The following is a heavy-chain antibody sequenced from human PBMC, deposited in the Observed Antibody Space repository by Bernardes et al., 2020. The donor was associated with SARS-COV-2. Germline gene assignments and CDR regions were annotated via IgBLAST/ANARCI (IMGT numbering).Heavy chain of an antibody. CDR1: GFTFSSYD. J-gene: IGHJ4*02. Sequence: GGSLRLSCAASGFTFSSYDMHWVRQATGKGLEWVSAIGTAGDTYYPGSVKGRFTISRENAKNSLYLQMNSLRAGDTAVYYCARGTSYGSGSPFDYWGQGTLVTVSS. V-gene: IGHV3-13*01. CDR2: IGTAGDT. CDR3: ARGTSYGSGSPFDY. D-gene: IGHD3-10*01.